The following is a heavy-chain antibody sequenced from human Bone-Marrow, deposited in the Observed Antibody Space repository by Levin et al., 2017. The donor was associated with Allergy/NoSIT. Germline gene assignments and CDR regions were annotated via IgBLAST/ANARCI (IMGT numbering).Heavy chain of an antibody. CDR3: ARGRRPYDSSGLLPYYYYYGMDV. Sequence: PSETLSLTCAVYGGSFSGYYWSWIRQPPGKGLEWIGEINHSGSTNYNPSLKSRVTISVDTSKNQFSLKLSSVTAADTAVYYCARGRRPYDSSGLLPYYYYYGMDVWGQGTTVTVSS. V-gene: IGHV4-34*01. CDR1: GGSFSGYY. D-gene: IGHD3-22*01. CDR2: INHSGST. J-gene: IGHJ6*02.